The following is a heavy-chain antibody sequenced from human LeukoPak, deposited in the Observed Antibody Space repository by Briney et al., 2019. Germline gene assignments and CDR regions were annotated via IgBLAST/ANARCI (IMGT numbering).Heavy chain of an antibody. V-gene: IGHV3-74*01. CDR2: INSDASTT. J-gene: IGHJ4*02. CDR3: TRVAGSGSVD. D-gene: IGHD1-26*01. CDR1: GFTFXSYW. Sequence: GGSLRLSCAASGFTFXSYWMHWVRQAPGXGLVWVSRINSDASTTSYADSVKGRFTISGDNAKNTLHLQMNSLRAEDTAVYYCTRVAGSGSVDWGQGTLVTVSS.